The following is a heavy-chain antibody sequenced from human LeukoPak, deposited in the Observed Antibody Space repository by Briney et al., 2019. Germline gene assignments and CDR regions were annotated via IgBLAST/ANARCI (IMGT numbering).Heavy chain of an antibody. CDR3: VLSTMIVVVITPSFDY. D-gene: IGHD3-22*01. Sequence: PSETLSLTCTVSGGSINSSSYYWGWIRQPPGKGLEWIGSIYYSGSTYYNPSLKSRVTISVDTSKNQFSLKLSSVTAADTAVYYCVLSTMIVVVITPSFDYWGQGTLVTVSS. J-gene: IGHJ4*02. V-gene: IGHV4-39*01. CDR1: GGSINSSSYY. CDR2: IYYSGST.